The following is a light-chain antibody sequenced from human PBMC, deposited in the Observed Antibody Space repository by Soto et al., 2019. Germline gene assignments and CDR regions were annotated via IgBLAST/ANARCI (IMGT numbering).Light chain of an antibody. V-gene: IGKV3-20*01. Sequence: EIVMTQSPATLSVSPGERATLSCRASQSVSSSYLAWYQQKPGQAPGLLIYGASSRATGIPDRFSGSGSGTDFTLTISRLEPEDFAVYYCQQYGRSPWTFGQGTKVDI. CDR2: GAS. CDR3: QQYGRSPWT. J-gene: IGKJ1*01. CDR1: QSVSSSY.